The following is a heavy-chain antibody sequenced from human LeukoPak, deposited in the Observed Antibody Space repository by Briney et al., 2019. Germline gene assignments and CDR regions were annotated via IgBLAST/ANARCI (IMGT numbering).Heavy chain of an antibody. J-gene: IGHJ4*02. Sequence: RASVKVSCKASGCSFTSYGISWVRQAPGQGLEWMGWISAYNGNTNYAQKLQGRVTMTTDTSTTTAYMELRSLRSDDTAVYYCARRSAGTIDYWGQGTLVTVSS. CDR1: GCSFTSYG. D-gene: IGHD6-19*01. CDR3: ARRSAGTIDY. V-gene: IGHV1-18*01. CDR2: ISAYNGNT.